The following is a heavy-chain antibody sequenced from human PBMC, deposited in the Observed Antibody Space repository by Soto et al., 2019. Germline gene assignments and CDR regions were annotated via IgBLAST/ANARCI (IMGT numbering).Heavy chain of an antibody. CDR3: ARDYYKYYDSSGYYRSPAY. J-gene: IGHJ4*02. V-gene: IGHV3-30-3*01. CDR1: GFTFISYA. D-gene: IGHD3-22*01. Sequence: GGSLRLSCAASGFTFISYAMHLISQAPGKGLEWVALISYDGSDKDYADSVKGRFTISRDNSRNTLFLQMNSLRAEDTAVYYCARDYYKYYDSSGYYRSPAYWGQGTLVTVSS. CDR2: ISYDGSDK.